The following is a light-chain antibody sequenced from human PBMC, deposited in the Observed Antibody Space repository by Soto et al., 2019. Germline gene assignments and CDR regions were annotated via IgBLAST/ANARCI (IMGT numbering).Light chain of an antibody. CDR3: QQDFSTPRT. J-gene: IGKJ1*01. V-gene: IGKV4-1*01. Sequence: DIVMTQSPDSLAVSLGERATINCKSSQSVLYSSNNKNYLVWYQQKPGQPPKLLIYWASTRKSGVPDRFSGSGSGTDFTLTISSLQAEDVAVYYCQQDFSTPRTFGQGTKVEIK. CDR1: QSVLYSSNNKNY. CDR2: WAS.